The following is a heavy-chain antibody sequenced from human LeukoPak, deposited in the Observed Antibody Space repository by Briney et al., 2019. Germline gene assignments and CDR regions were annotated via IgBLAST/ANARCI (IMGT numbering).Heavy chain of an antibody. V-gene: IGHV3-30*02. CDR2: IRYDGSNK. CDR3: AKDRDGDILTAYYNYFDP. Sequence: GGSLRLSCAASGFTFSSYGMHWVRQAPGKGLEWVAFIRYDGSNKYYADSVKGRFTISRDNSKNTLYLQMNRLRAEDTAVYYCAKDRDGDILTAYYNYFDPWGQGTLVTVSS. D-gene: IGHD3-9*01. J-gene: IGHJ5*02. CDR1: GFTFSSYG.